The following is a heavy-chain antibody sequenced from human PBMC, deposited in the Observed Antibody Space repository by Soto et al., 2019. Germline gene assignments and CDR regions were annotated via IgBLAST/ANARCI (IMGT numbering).Heavy chain of an antibody. CDR3: ARGHELGGNSEALDV. Sequence: QVQLVQSGAEVQKPGSSVKVSCKASGGSFRREAINWVRQAPGQGPEWMGGILPIFGTADYAQKLQGRVTFTADVSTTTADMELSSLRCEDTAVYYCARGHELGGNSEALDVWGQGTMVIVSS. D-gene: IGHD1-1*01. J-gene: IGHJ3*01. CDR2: ILPIFGTA. CDR1: GGSFRREA. V-gene: IGHV1-69*12.